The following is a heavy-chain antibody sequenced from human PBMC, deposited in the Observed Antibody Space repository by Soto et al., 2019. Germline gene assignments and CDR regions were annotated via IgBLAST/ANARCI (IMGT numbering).Heavy chain of an antibody. D-gene: IGHD1-7*01. J-gene: IGHJ4*02. CDR1: GFTFSSYG. V-gene: IGHV3-30*18. Sequence: QVQLVESGGGVVQPGRSLRLSCAASGFTFSSYGMHWVRQAPGKGLEWVAVISYDGSNKYYADSVKGRFTISRDNSKNTLYLQMNSLRAEDTAVYYCAKGTTLRWNYHYFDYWGQGTLVTVSS. CDR3: AKGTTLRWNYHYFDY. CDR2: ISYDGSNK.